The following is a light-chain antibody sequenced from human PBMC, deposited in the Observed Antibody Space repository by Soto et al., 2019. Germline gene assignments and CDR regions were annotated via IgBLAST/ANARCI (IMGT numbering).Light chain of an antibody. CDR1: SYNIGAGYD. CDR2: ANS. Sequence: QSVLTQPPSVSGAPGQRVTISCTGSSYNIGAGYDVHWYQQLPGTAPKLLMYANSNRPSGVPDRFSGSKSGTSASLAITGLQAEYEADYYCQSYDASLSVVFGGGTKLTVL. CDR3: QSYDASLSVV. J-gene: IGLJ2*01. V-gene: IGLV1-40*01.